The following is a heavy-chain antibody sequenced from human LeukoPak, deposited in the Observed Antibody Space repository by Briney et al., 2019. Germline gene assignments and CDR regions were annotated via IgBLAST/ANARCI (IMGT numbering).Heavy chain of an antibody. Sequence: SETLSLTCTVSGGSISSYYWSWIRQPPGKGLEGSGYIYYSGSTNYNTSLRSRVTISVDTSKNQFSLKRSYVPAADTAVHYCARSTLLGIYWYFALWGRGTLVTVSS. V-gene: IGHV4-59*08. CDR2: IYYSGST. CDR3: ARSTLLGIYWYFAL. D-gene: IGHD2-8*02. J-gene: IGHJ2*01. CDR1: GGSISSYY.